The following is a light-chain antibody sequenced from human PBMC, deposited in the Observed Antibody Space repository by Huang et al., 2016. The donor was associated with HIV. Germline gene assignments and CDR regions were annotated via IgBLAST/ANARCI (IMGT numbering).Light chain of an antibody. CDR1: QSVSNN. CDR3: QQYSDWPLWT. V-gene: IGKV3-15*01. CDR2: GAS. J-gene: IGKJ1*01. Sequence: EIVMTQSPATLSVSPGERATLSCRASQSVSNNLAWYQLKLGQAPRLLIYGASTRATGIPARFSGIGSGTDFTLTISSLQSEDFAVYYCQQYSDWPLWTFGQGSKVEIK.